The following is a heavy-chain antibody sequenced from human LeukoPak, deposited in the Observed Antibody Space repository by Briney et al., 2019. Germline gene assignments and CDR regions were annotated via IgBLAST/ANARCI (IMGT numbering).Heavy chain of an antibody. V-gene: IGHV4-59*01. CDR1: GGSISSYY. CDR2: IYYSGST. J-gene: IGHJ6*03. Sequence: PSETLSLTCTVSGGSISSYYWSWIRQPPGKGLEWIGYIYYSGSTNYNPSLKSRVTISVDTSKNQFSLKLSSVTAADTAVYYCAGSFYDSSGYTRYYDYYYMDVWGKGTTVTVSS. CDR3: AGSFYDSSGYTRYYDYYYMDV. D-gene: IGHD3-22*01.